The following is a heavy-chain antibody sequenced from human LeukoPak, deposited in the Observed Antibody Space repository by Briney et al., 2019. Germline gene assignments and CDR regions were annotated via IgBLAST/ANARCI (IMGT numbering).Heavy chain of an antibody. D-gene: IGHD5-18*01. Sequence: GGSLRLSCAASGFTFSFAAMTWVRQGPGKGPEWVSLISASGGSTYYADSVKGRLTISRDNSKNTVYLQMNSLRAEDTALYYCAKDIQGANWGQGTLVTVSS. CDR3: AKDIQGAN. CDR2: ISASGGST. J-gene: IGHJ4*02. CDR1: GFTFSFAA. V-gene: IGHV3-23*01.